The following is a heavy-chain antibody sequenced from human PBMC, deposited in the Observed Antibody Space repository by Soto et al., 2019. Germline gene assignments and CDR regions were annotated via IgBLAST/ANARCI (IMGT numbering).Heavy chain of an antibody. CDR3: ARVIVLVPAAMPAYFDY. CDR2: IYYSGST. V-gene: IGHV4-31*03. D-gene: IGHD2-2*01. Sequence: SETLSLTCTVAGGSISSGGYYWSWISQHPGKGLEWIGYIYYSGSTYYNPSLKSRVTISVDTSKNQFSLKLSSVTAADTAVYYCARVIVLVPAAMPAYFDYWGQGTLVTVSS. CDR1: GGSISSGGYY. J-gene: IGHJ4*02.